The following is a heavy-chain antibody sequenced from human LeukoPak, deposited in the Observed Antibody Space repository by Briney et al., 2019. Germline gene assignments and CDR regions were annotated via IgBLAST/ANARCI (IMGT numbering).Heavy chain of an antibody. D-gene: IGHD4-23*01. CDR1: GYSISSGYY. CDR2: IYHSGST. J-gene: IGHJ4*02. Sequence: SETLSLTCTVCGYSISSGYYWGWIRQPPGKGLEWIGSIYHSGSTYYNPSLKSRVTISVDTSKNQFSLKLSSVTAADTAVYYCARMTTVVGYFDYWGQGTLVTVSS. CDR3: ARMTTVVGYFDY. V-gene: IGHV4-38-2*02.